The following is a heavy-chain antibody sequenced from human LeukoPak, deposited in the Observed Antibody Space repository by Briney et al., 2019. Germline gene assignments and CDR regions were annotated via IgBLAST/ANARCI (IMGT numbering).Heavy chain of an antibody. CDR2: IYYSGST. Sequence: PETLSLTCTVSGGSISSSSYYWGWIRQPPGKGLEWIGSIYYSGSTYYNPSLKSRVTISVDTSKNQFSLKLSSVTAADTAVYYCASQICSGGSCYSSRFDPWGQGTLVTVSS. CDR3: ASQICSGGSCYSSRFDP. CDR1: GGSISSSSYY. V-gene: IGHV4-39*01. J-gene: IGHJ5*02. D-gene: IGHD2-15*01.